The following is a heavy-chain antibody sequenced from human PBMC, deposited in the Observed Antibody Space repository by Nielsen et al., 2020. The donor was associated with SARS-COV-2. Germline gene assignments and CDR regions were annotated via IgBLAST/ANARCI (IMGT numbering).Heavy chain of an antibody. V-gene: IGHV4-31*11. J-gene: IGHJ5*01. CDR3: ATAPSQLEGGWFDP. CDR2: IYYSGST. Sequence: SETLSLTCAVYGGSFSGYYWSWIRQHPGKGLEWIGYIYYSGSTYYNPSLKSRVTISVDTSKNQFSLKLSSVTAADTAVYYCATAPSQLEGGWFDPWGQGTLVTVSS. CDR1: GGSFSGYY. D-gene: IGHD1-1*01.